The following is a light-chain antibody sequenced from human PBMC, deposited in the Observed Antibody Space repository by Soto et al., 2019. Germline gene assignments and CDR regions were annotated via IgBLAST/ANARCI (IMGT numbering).Light chain of an antibody. Sequence: QSALTQPRSVSGSPEQSVTISCTGTSSDVGNYNYVSWYQQHPGKAPKLMIYDVDERPSGVPDRFSGSKSGNTASLTISGLQAEDEADYYCCSYAGSYSVVFGGGTKLTVL. CDR1: SSDVGNYNY. V-gene: IGLV2-11*01. J-gene: IGLJ2*01. CDR3: CSYAGSYSVV. CDR2: DVD.